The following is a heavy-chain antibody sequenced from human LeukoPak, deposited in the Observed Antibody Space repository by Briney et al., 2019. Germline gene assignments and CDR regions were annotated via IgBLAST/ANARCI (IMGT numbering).Heavy chain of an antibody. Sequence: ASVKVSCKASGYTLTGYYMHWVRQAPGQGREWMGWINPNSGVTNYAQKFQGRVTMTRDTSISTAYMELSSLTSDDTAVYYCARWPSSGIHYWGQGTLVTVSS. V-gene: IGHV1-2*02. CDR1: GYTLTGYY. CDR2: INPNSGVT. D-gene: IGHD3-10*01. CDR3: ARWPSSGIHY. J-gene: IGHJ4*02.